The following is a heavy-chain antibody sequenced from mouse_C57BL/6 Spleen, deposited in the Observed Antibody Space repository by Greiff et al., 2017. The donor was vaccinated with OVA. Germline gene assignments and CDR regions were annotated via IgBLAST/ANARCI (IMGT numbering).Heavy chain of an antibody. CDR2: INPNNGGT. Sequence: VQLQQSGPELVKPGASVKISCKASGYTFTDYYMNWVKQSHGKSLEWIGDINPNNGGTSYNQKFKGKATLTVDKSSSTAYMELRSLTSEDSAVYYCARPDGSYWYFDVWGTGTTVTVSS. J-gene: IGHJ1*03. V-gene: IGHV1-26*01. D-gene: IGHD2-3*01. CDR1: GYTFTDYY. CDR3: ARPDGSYWYFDV.